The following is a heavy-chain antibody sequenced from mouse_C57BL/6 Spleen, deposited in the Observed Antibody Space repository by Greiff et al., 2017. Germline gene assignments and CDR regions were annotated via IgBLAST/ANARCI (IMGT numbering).Heavy chain of an antibody. J-gene: IGHJ4*01. CDR2: INPNNGGT. Sequence: VQLQQSGPELVKPGASVKISCKASGYTFTDYYMNWVKQSHGKSLEWIGDINPNNGGTSYNQKFKGKATLTVDKSSSTAYMELRSLTSEDSAVYYCARSEPIYYAMDYWGQGTSVTVSS. CDR1: GYTFTDYY. CDR3: ARSEPIYYAMDY. V-gene: IGHV1-26*01.